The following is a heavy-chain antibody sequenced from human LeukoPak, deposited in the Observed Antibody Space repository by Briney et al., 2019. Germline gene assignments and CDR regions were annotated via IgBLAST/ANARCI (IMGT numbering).Heavy chain of an antibody. Sequence: SETLSLTCTVSGGSISSHYWNWIRQPPGRGLEWIGYIYYSGSTNYNPSLKSRVTISVDTSKNQFSLKLSSVTAADTAVYYCARETTVVTPGRSDVFDIWGQGTMVTVSS. CDR2: IYYSGST. CDR1: GGSISSHY. CDR3: ARETTVVTPGRSDVFDI. D-gene: IGHD4-23*01. J-gene: IGHJ3*02. V-gene: IGHV4-59*11.